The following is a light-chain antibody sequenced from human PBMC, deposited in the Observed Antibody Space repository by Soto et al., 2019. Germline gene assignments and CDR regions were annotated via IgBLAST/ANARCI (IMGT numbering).Light chain of an antibody. CDR2: DAS. CDR3: QQCNNWPQWT. Sequence: EIVLTQSPATLSLSPGERATLSCRASQSVGTFFAWYQQKPGQAPRLLIYDASNRATGIPPRFSGSGSGTDFTLTISSLEPEDFAAYYCQQCNNWPQWTFGQGTKV. J-gene: IGKJ1*01. CDR1: QSVGTF. V-gene: IGKV3-11*01.